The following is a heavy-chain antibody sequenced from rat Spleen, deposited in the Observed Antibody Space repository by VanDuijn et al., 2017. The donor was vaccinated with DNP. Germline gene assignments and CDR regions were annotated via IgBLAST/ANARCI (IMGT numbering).Heavy chain of an antibody. Sequence: EVQLVVSGGGLVQPGRSLKLSCAASGFTFSDYYMAWVRQAPTKGLEWVAYITYDGGSAYYGDSVKGRFTISRDNAKSTLYLQMNSLRSEDMATYFCARWNTSHWYFDFWGPGTVVTVSS. CDR3: ARWNTSHWYFDF. V-gene: IGHV5-22*01. CDR1: GFTFSDYY. J-gene: IGHJ1*01. CDR2: ITYDGGSA. D-gene: IGHD3-1*01.